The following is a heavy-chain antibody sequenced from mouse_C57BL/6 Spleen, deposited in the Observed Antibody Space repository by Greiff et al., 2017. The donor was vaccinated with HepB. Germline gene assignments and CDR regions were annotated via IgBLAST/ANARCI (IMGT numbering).Heavy chain of an antibody. CDR3: ARRRWLLLDY. CDR2: IYPGSGST. CDR1: GYTLTSYW. D-gene: IGHD2-3*01. V-gene: IGHV1-55*01. J-gene: IGHJ2*01. Sequence: QVHVKQPGAELVKPGASVKMSCKASGYTLTSYWITWVKQRPGQGLEWIGDIYPGSGSTNYNEKFKSKATLTVDTSSSTAYMQLSSLTSEDSAVYYCARRRWLLLDYWGQGTTLTVSS.